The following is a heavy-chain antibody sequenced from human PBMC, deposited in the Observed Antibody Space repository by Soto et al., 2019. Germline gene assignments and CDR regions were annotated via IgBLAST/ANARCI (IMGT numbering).Heavy chain of an antibody. CDR3: ASPPDSSGPGDYYYYYGMDV. D-gene: IGHD3-22*01. V-gene: IGHV3-30-3*01. J-gene: IGHJ6*02. CDR1: GFTFSSYA. Sequence: GGSLRLSCAASGFTFSSYAMHWVRQAPGKGLEWVAVISYDGSNKYYADSVKGRFTISRDNSKNTLYLQMNSLRAEDTAVYYCASPPDSSGPGDYYYYYGMDVWGQGTTVTVSS. CDR2: ISYDGSNK.